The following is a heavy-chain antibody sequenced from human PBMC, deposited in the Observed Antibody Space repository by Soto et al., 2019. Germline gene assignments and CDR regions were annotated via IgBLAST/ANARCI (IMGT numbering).Heavy chain of an antibody. J-gene: IGHJ6*02. D-gene: IGHD6-6*01. V-gene: IGHV3-30-3*01. CDR2: ISYDGSNK. Sequence: GGSLRLSCAASGFTFSSYAMHWVRQAPGKGLEWVAVISYDGSNKYYADSVKGRFTISRDNSKNTLYLQMNSLRAEDTAVYYCASAPRGYSSSSVYYYYYGMDVWGQGTTVTVSS. CDR3: ASAPRGYSSSSVYYYYYGMDV. CDR1: GFTFSSYA.